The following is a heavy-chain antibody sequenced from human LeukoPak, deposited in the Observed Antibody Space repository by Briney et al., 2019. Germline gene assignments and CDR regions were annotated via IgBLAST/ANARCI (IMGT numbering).Heavy chain of an antibody. V-gene: IGHV3-66*01. CDR1: GFTVSSNY. CDR3: ARDRVGVTSNFDY. D-gene: IGHD1-26*01. CDR2: IYSGGST. J-gene: IGHJ4*02. Sequence: PGGSLRLSCAASGFTVSSNYMSWVRQAPGKGLEWVSVIYSGGSTYYADSVKGRSTISRDNSKNTLYLQMNSLRAEDTAVYYCARDRVGVTSNFDYWGQGTLVTVSS.